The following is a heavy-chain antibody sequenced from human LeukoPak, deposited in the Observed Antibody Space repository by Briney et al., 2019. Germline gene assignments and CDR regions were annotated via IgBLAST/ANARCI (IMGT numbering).Heavy chain of an antibody. CDR2: INHSGST. D-gene: IGHD6-13*01. CDR1: GGSFSGYY. CDR3: ARRRIAAAFPPYYYYMDV. J-gene: IGHJ6*03. Sequence: PSETLSLTCAVYGGSFSGYYWSWIRQPPGKGPEWIGEINHSGSTNYNPSLKSRVTISVDTSKNQFSLKLSSVTAADTAVYYCARRRIAAAFPPYYYYMDVWGKGTTVTVSS. V-gene: IGHV4-34*01.